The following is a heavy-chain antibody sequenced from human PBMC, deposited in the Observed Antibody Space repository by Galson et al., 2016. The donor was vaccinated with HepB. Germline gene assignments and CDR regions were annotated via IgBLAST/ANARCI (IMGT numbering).Heavy chain of an antibody. CDR2: MNPGNGDT. Sequence: SVKVSCKASGYSFRSYSVHWVRQAPGQSLEWMGWMNPGNGDTKLSQKFEGRVAITRDTSAATVYMEVNSLSFEDRATYYCARGGDYFDSGSWRRRLSSSHYYGMDVWGQGTTVTVSS. V-gene: IGHV1-3*01. CDR1: GYSFRSYS. CDR3: ARGGDYFDSGSWRRRLSSSHYYGMDV. J-gene: IGHJ6*02. D-gene: IGHD3-10*01.